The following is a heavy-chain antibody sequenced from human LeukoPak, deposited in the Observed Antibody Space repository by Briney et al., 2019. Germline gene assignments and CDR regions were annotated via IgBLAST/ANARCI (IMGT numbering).Heavy chain of an antibody. CDR2: ISWDESRI. D-gene: IGHD3-10*01. CDR1: GVTFDVYI. CDR3: AKYLYYHASGNYYSCFYGLDV. J-gene: IGHJ6*02. V-gene: IGHV3-43*01. Sequence: GGSLRHSRAASGVTFDVYIVHCVRPAPGGGGEWGCIISWDESRIYYADPVKGHYTSSRVKSTDSLYLQMNSLRTEDTALYYCAKYLYYHASGNYYSCFYGLDVWGQGTTVTVSS.